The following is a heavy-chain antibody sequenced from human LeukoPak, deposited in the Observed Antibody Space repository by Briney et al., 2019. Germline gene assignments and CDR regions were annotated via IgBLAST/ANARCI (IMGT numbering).Heavy chain of an antibody. CDR3: AKDRQEDSSGYYGWGAFDI. J-gene: IGHJ3*02. V-gene: IGHV3-30*18. Sequence: PGGSLRLSCAASGFTFSSYGMHWVRQAPGKGLEWVAVISYDGSNKYYADSVKGRFTISRDNSKNTLYLQMNSLRAEDTAVYYCAKDRQEDSSGYYGWGAFDIWGQGTMVTVSS. CDR1: GFTFSSYG. D-gene: IGHD3-22*01. CDR2: ISYDGSNK.